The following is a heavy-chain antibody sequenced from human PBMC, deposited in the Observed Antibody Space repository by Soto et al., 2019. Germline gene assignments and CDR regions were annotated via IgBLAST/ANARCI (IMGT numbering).Heavy chain of an antibody. CDR3: SRDLGS. CDR2: TINKANSYTT. V-gene: IGHV3-72*01. J-gene: IGHJ5*02. Sequence: GGRLVVYCVDLGGRRSIKNKDWVLQAPGKGLEWVGRTINKANSYTTEYAASVKGRFTISRDDSKNSLYLQMNSLKTEDTAVYYCSRDLGSWGQGTLVTVSS. CDR1: GRRSIKN.